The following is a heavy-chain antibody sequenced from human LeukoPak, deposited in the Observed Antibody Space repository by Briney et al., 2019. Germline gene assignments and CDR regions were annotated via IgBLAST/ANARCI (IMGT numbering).Heavy chain of an antibody. CDR3: ARASDIVLVVAATPYFDY. V-gene: IGHV1-18*01. CDR2: ISAYNGNT. D-gene: IGHD2-15*01. J-gene: IGHJ4*02. CDR1: GYSFSSYG. Sequence: ASVKVSCKASGYSFSSYGISWVRQAPGQGLEWMGWISAYNGNTNYAQKLQGRVSMTMDTSTRTAYMELRSLRSDDTAVYFCARASDIVLVVAATPYFDYWGQRTLVTVSS.